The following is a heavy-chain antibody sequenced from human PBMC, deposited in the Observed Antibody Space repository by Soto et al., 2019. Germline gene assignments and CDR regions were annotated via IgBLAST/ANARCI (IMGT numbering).Heavy chain of an antibody. CDR2: IYWDDDK. V-gene: IGHV2-5*02. D-gene: IGHD3-16*01. Sequence: QITLKESGPPLVKPTQTLTLTCTFSGSSLSSSGVGVGWIRQPPGTALEWLALIYWDDDKRYSPSLKSRLTTTKDTSKNQVVLTMANMDPVDTATDYCAHALGGGSSSYFDYWGQGTLVTVSS. CDR1: GSSLSSSGVG. CDR3: AHALGGGSSSYFDY. J-gene: IGHJ4*02.